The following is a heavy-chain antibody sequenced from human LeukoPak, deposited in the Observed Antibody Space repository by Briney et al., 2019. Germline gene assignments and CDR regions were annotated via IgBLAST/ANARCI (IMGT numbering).Heavy chain of an antibody. D-gene: IGHD3-10*01. V-gene: IGHV3-33*01. Sequence: GTSLRLSCAASGFSFSNFAMHWVRQAPGKGLEWVAVIWHDRSDKYYADSLKGRFTISRDNSKNTLYLQMNSLGVEDTAVYYCARATGSGSYSWGQGPLVTVSS. CDR1: GFSFSNFA. J-gene: IGHJ4*02. CDR3: ARATGSGSYS. CDR2: IWHDRSDK.